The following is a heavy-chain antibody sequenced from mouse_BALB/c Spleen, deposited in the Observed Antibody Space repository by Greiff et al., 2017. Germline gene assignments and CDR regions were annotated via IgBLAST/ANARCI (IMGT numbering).Heavy chain of an antibody. V-gene: IGHV5-6-3*01. CDR1: GFTFSSYG. J-gene: IGHJ3*01. CDR3: AKLFDY. Sequence: EVQLVESGGGLVQPGGSLKLSCAASGFTFSSYGMSWVRQTPDKRLELVATINSNGGSTYYPDSVKGRFTISRYNAKNTLYLQMSSLKSEDTAMYYCAKLFDYWGQETLVTVSA. CDR2: INSNGGST.